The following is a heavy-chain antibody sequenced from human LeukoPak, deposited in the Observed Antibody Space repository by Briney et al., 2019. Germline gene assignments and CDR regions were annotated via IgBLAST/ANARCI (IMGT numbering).Heavy chain of an antibody. J-gene: IGHJ6*03. D-gene: IGHD6-13*01. V-gene: IGHV3-30*04. CDR2: ISYDGSNK. CDR1: GFTFNNYA. CDR3: ARDVIAAAGTFYYYYYYMDV. Sequence: GGSLRLSCAASGFTFNNYAMHWVREAPGRGLEWVAVISYDGSNKYYADSVKGRFTISRDNAKNTLYLQMNSLRAEDTAVYYCARDVIAAAGTFYYYYYYMDVWGKGTTVTVSS.